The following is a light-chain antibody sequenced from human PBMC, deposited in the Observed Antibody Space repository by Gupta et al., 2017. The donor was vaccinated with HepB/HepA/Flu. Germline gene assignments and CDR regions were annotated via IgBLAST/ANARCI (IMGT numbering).Light chain of an antibody. CDR2: YES. CDR1: NIGSQS. Sequence: SYVLTQPPSVSVAPGKTARITCGGNNIGSQSVHWYQQKPGQAPVLVIYYESDRPSGIPERGLCYSAGNKATRQIGSVGAGEEADDYCQVWDSNRAHLLFGGGTKLTVL. CDR3: QVWDSNRAHLL. J-gene: IGLJ2*01. V-gene: IGLV3-21*04.